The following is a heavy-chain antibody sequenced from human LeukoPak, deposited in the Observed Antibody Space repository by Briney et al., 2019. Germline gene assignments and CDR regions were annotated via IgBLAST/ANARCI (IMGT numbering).Heavy chain of an antibody. Sequence: PSETLSLTCTVSGGSISICYWSWIRQPPGKGLEWIGYIYYSGSTNYNPSLKSRVTISVDTSKNQFSLKLSSVTAADTALYYCARGVEYSSSSGLGYWGQRTLVTVSS. J-gene: IGHJ4*02. CDR3: ARGVEYSSSSGLGY. CDR1: GGSISICY. CDR2: IYYSGST. V-gene: IGHV4-59*01. D-gene: IGHD6-6*01.